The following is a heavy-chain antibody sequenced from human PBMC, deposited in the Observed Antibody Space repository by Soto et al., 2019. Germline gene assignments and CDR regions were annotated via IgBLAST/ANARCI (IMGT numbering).Heavy chain of an antibody. J-gene: IGHJ1*01. CDR3: AVLSPMGSYCIKV. CDR1: GFTFSSYS. V-gene: IGHV3-48*02. CDR2: ISSSSSST. Sequence: PGGSLRLSCAASGFTFSSYSMNWVRQAPGKGLEWVSHISSSSSSTSYADSVKGRFIISRDNAKNSLYLQMNSLKDEDTAVYYCAVLSPMGSYCIKVWGQGTLVTVS. D-gene: IGHD2-15*01.